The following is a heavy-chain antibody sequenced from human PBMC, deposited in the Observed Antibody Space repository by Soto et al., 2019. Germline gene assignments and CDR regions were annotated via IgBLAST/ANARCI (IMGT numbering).Heavy chain of an antibody. CDR2: ISAYNGNT. D-gene: IGHD3-3*01. CDR1: GYTFTGYY. V-gene: IGHV1-18*04. J-gene: IGHJ3*02. CDR3: ARGYYDFWSGYSRLDAFDI. Sequence: ASVKVSCKASGYTFTGYYMHWVRQAPGQGLEWMGWISAYNGNTNYAQKLQGRVTMTTDTSTSTAYMELRSLRSDDTAVYYCARGYYDFWSGYSRLDAFDIWGQGTMVTVSS.